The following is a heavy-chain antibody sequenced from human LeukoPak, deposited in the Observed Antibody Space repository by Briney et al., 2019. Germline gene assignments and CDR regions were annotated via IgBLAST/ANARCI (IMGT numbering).Heavy chain of an antibody. J-gene: IGHJ4*02. Sequence: SVKVSCKASGGTLSSYAISWVRQAPGQGLEWMGRIIPILGIANYAQKFQGRVTITADKSTSTAYMELSSLRSEDTAVYYCASDQAYYDSSGYSDYWGQGTLVTVSS. CDR2: IIPILGIA. CDR1: GGTLSSYA. CDR3: ASDQAYYDSSGYSDY. V-gene: IGHV1-69*04. D-gene: IGHD3-22*01.